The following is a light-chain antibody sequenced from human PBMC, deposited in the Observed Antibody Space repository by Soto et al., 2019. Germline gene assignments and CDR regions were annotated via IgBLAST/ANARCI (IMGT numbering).Light chain of an antibody. Sequence: ASQSVSSNFLAWYQQKPGQVPRLLIYGASSRATGIPDRFSGRGYGTGFTLAISRLEPDGFAVYSCQQYGSSPQTFGQGTKVDIK. CDR2: GAS. CDR1: QSVSSNF. V-gene: IGKV3-20*01. CDR3: QQYGSSPQT. J-gene: IGKJ1*01.